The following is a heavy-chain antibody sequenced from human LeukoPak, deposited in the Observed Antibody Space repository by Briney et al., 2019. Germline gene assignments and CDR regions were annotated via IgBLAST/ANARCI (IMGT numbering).Heavy chain of an antibody. CDR1: GFTFSSCA. J-gene: IGHJ3*02. CDR2: IKSKTDGGTT. CDR3: TTDYGYSSSQNDAFDI. V-gene: IGHV3-15*01. Sequence: GGSLRLSCAASGFTFSSCAMSWVRQAPGKGLEWVGRIKSKTDGGTTDYAAPVKGRFTISRDDSKNTLYLQMNSLKTEDTAVYYCTTDYGYSSSQNDAFDIWGQGTMVTVSS. D-gene: IGHD6-13*01.